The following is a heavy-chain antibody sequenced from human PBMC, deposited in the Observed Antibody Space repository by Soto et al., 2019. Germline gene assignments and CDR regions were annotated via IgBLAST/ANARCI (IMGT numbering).Heavy chain of an antibody. CDR1: GYTFTSHD. CDR3: ARWDYGYYARFDY. CDR2: MNPNSGNT. D-gene: IGHD4-17*01. J-gene: IGHJ4*02. V-gene: IGHV1-8*01. Sequence: QVQLVQSGAEVKKSGASVKVSCKASGYTFTSHDINWVRQATGQGLEWMGWMNPNSGNTGYAQKFQGIVTMTRNTSLSTAYMELSSLRSEDTAVYYCARWDYGYYARFDYWGQGTLVTVSA.